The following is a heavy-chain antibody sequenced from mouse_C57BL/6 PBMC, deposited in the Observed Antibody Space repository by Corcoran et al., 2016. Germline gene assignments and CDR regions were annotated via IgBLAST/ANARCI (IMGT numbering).Heavy chain of an antibody. CDR3: ARPYDGYHWYFDV. J-gene: IGHJ1*03. Sequence: QVQLQQSGAELVKPGASVKISCKASGYAFSSYWMNWVKQRPGKGLEWIGQIYPGDGDTNYNGKFKGKATLTADKSSSTAYMQLSSLTSEDSAVYFCARPYDGYHWYFDVWGTGTTVTVSS. CDR1: GYAFSSYW. D-gene: IGHD2-3*01. V-gene: IGHV1-80*01. CDR2: IYPGDGDT.